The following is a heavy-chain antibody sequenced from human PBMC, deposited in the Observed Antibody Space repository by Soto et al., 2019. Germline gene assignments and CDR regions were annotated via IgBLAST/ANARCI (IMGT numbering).Heavy chain of an antibody. CDR3: AILDYGDSNFDY. CDR2: IYYSGST. J-gene: IGHJ4*02. CDR1: GGSISSYY. Sequence: SETLCLTCTVSGGSISSYYWSWIRQPPGKGLEWIGYIYYSGSTNYNPSLKSRVTISVDTSKNQFSLKLSSVTAADTAVYYCAILDYGDSNFDYWGQGTLVTVS. D-gene: IGHD4-17*01. V-gene: IGHV4-59*01.